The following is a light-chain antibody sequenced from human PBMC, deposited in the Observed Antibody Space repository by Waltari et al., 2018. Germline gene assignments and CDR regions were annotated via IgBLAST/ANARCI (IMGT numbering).Light chain of an antibody. CDR1: SSDVGFCNF. V-gene: IGLV2-14*01. Sequence: QSALTQPASVSGSPGQSITISCTGTSSDVGFCNFVSWYQHHPGKAPTLIIYEVNNRPPGVYHRFSGSKSGNPASLTISGLQAEDEADYYCNSCTTSSTWVFGGGTKLTVL. CDR2: EVN. CDR3: NSCTTSSTWV. J-gene: IGLJ3*02.